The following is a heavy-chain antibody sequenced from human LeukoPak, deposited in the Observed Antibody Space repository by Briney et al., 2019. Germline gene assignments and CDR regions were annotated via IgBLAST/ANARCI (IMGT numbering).Heavy chain of an antibody. V-gene: IGHV3-30*18. CDR1: GFTFSSYG. D-gene: IGHD6-19*01. J-gene: IGHJ4*02. CDR3: AKDLSEAVAGFDY. Sequence: KAGGSLRLSCAASGFTFSSYGMHWARQAPGKGREWGAVISYDGSNKYYADSVKGRFTISRDNSKNTLYLQMNSLRAEDTAVYYCAKDLSEAVAGFDYWGQGTLVTVSS. CDR2: ISYDGSNK.